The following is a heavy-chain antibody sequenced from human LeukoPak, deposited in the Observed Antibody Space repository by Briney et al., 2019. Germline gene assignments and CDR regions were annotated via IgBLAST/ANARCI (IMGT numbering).Heavy chain of an antibody. Sequence: GGSLRLSCAASGFTFSFYSMNWVRQAPGKGLEWVSSISSSSTSIYYADSVKGRFSISRDDAKNSLYLEMNSLRAEDTAVYYCARDRGVTMVRGVHDYWGQGTLVTVSS. CDR1: GFTFSFYS. CDR2: ISSSSTSI. D-gene: IGHD3-10*01. J-gene: IGHJ4*02. V-gene: IGHV3-21*01. CDR3: ARDRGVTMVRGVHDY.